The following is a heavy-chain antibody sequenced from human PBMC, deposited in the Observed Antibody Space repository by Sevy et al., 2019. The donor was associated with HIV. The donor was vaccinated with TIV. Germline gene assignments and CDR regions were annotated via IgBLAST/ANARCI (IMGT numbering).Heavy chain of an antibody. J-gene: IGHJ6*03. CDR1: GGSFSGYY. V-gene: IGHV4-34*01. D-gene: IGHD6-13*01. CDR3: ARGGIAAAGPTSVYYYYMDV. CDR2: INHSGST. Sequence: SETLSLTCAVYGGSFSGYYWSWIRQPPGKGLEWIGEINHSGSTNYNPSLKSRVTISVDTSKNQFSLKLSSVTAADTAVYYCARGGIAAAGPTSVYYYYMDVWGKGTTVTVSS.